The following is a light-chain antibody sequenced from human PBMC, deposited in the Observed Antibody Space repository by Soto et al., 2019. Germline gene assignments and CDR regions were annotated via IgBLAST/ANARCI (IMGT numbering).Light chain of an antibody. Sequence: QPVLTQPASVSGSPGQSITISCTGTSSDVGGYNYVSWYQQHPGKAPKLMIYDVSNRPSGVSNRFSGSKSGNTASLTISGLQAEDEADYYCSSYTSSSTLGVFGGRTKVTVL. J-gene: IGLJ3*02. V-gene: IGLV2-14*01. CDR3: SSYTSSSTLGV. CDR1: SSDVGGYNY. CDR2: DVS.